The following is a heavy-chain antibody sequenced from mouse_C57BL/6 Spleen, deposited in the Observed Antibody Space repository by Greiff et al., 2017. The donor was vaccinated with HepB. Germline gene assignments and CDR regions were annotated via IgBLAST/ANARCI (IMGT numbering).Heavy chain of an antibody. CDR3: ASAFYYEYDVYAIDY. D-gene: IGHD2-4*01. V-gene: IGHV5-17*01. CDR1: GFTFSDYG. J-gene: IGHJ4*01. CDR2: ISSGSSTI. Sequence: EVMLVESGGGLVKPGGSLKLSCAASGFTFSDYGMHWVRQAPEKGLEWVAYISSGSSTIYYADTVKGRFTISRDNAKNTLFLQMTSLRSEDTAMDYCASAFYYEYDVYAIDYWGQGTSVTVSS.